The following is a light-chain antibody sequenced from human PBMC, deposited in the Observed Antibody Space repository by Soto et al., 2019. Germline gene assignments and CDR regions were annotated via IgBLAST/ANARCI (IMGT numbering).Light chain of an antibody. CDR2: GAS. CDR1: QTISRN. J-gene: IGKJ1*01. V-gene: IGKV3-15*01. Sequence: EVIMTQSPATLSVSPGERATLFCRASQTISRNLAWYQQKPGQAPRLLIYGASARATGIPARFSGSGSGTEFALTITSLQSEDFAVYYCQQYDNWPPLTFGQGTKVDIK. CDR3: QQYDNWPPLT.